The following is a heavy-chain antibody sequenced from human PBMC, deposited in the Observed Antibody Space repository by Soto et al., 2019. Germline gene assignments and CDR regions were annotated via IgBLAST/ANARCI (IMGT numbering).Heavy chain of an antibody. CDR2: ISGSGGTT. CDR3: AKAAVRSSGPTDY. J-gene: IGHJ4*02. V-gene: IGHV3-23*01. CDR1: GFTFSSYA. D-gene: IGHD6-19*01. Sequence: EVQLLESGGGLVQPGGSLRLSCAASGFTFSSYAMSWVRQAPGKGLEWVSAISGSGGTTYYADSVKGRFTISRDNSKNTLYLQMISLRADDTAVYYCAKAAVRSSGPTDYWGQGTLVTVSS.